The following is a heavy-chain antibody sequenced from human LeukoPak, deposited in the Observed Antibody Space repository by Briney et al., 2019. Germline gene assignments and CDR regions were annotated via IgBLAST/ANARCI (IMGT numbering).Heavy chain of an antibody. CDR2: INHSGST. CDR1: GGSFSGYY. V-gene: IGHV4-34*01. Sequence: KTSETLSLTCAVYGGSFSGYYWSWIRQPPGKGLEWIGEINHSGSTNYNPSLKSRVTISVDTSKNQFSLKLSSVTAADTAVYYCARRRNTAMVRSLVLGGGLKFDYWGQGTLVTVSS. CDR3: ARRRNTAMVRSLVLGGGLKFDY. J-gene: IGHJ4*02. D-gene: IGHD5-18*01.